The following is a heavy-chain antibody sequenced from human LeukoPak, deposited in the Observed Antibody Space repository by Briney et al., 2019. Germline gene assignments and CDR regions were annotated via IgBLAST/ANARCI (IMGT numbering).Heavy chain of an antibody. J-gene: IGHJ6*03. Sequence: GGSLRLSCAASGFTFSSYWMSWVRQAPGKGLEWVANIKQDGSEKYYVDSVKGRFTISRDNAKNSLYLQMNSLRAEDTAVYFCARVQGLGYCSSTSCYYYYYYMDVWGKGTTVTVSS. V-gene: IGHV3-7*01. D-gene: IGHD2-2*01. CDR2: IKQDGSEK. CDR1: GFTFSSYW. CDR3: ARVQGLGYCSSTSCYYYYYYMDV.